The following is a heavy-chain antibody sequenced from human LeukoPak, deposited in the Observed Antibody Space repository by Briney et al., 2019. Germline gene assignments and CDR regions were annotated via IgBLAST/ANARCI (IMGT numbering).Heavy chain of an antibody. D-gene: IGHD3-10*01. V-gene: IGHV5-51*01. CDR2: IYPGDSDT. Sequence: GESLKISCKGSGYTFNHYWIGWVRQMPGRGLEGMGLIYPGDSDTRYSPSFQGQVTISSDKSMNTAFLQWGSLKASDTAIYYCARSQYGSGILYYNYGMDVWGQGTTVTVSS. CDR3: ARSQYGSGILYYNYGMDV. CDR1: GYTFNHYW. J-gene: IGHJ6*02.